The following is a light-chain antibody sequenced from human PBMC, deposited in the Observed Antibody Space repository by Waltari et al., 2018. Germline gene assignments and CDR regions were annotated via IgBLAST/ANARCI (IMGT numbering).Light chain of an antibody. CDR2: DAS. CDR3: QQRRNWPLT. Sequence: EIVLTQSPDILSFSPGERATLSCRASQSVGTYLAWYQQRPGQSPRLLIYDASYRATGIPVRFSGSGSETDFTLTISSLQPEDFAVYYCQQRRNWPLTFGGGTRVQI. J-gene: IGKJ4*01. V-gene: IGKV3-11*01. CDR1: QSVGTY.